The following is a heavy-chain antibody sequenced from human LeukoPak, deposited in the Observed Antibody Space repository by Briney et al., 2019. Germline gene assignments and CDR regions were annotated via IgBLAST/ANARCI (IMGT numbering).Heavy chain of an antibody. D-gene: IGHD3-22*01. CDR2: INHSGST. V-gene: IGHV4-34*01. CDR1: GGSFSGYY. CDR3: ARGGRYYDSSGYPDY. Sequence: SETLSLTCAVYGGSFSGYYWSWIRQPPGKGLEWIGEINHSGSTNYNPSLKSRVTISVDTSKNQFSLKLSSVTAADTAVYYCARGGRYYDSSGYPDYWGQGTLVTVSS. J-gene: IGHJ4*02.